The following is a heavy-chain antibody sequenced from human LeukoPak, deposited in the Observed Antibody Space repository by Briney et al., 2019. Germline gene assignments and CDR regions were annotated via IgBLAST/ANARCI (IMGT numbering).Heavy chain of an antibody. Sequence: ASVKVSCKASGYTFTSYGISWVRQAPGQGLEWMGWITPYNGNTNYAQKLQGRVTMTTNTSTSTAYMELRSLRSDDTAVYYCARVVMVRGSSYYYYYYMDVWGKGTTVTVSS. J-gene: IGHJ6*03. CDR1: GYTFTSYG. CDR2: ITPYNGNT. V-gene: IGHV1-18*01. CDR3: ARVVMVRGSSYYYYYYMDV. D-gene: IGHD3-10*01.